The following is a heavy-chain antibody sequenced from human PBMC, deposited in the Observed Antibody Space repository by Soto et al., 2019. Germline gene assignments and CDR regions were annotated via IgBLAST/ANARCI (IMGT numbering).Heavy chain of an antibody. D-gene: IGHD2-15*01. J-gene: IGHJ4*02. V-gene: IGHV3-30-3*01. CDR1: GFTLSSYA. Sequence: QVQLVESGGGMVQPGRSLRLSCAASGFTLSSYAMHWVRQAPGKGLGWVAVISYDGSDKYYADSVKGRFTISRDNSKNTLFLQMNTLRPEDTAVYYCARRYCSGGYCYFDYWGQGTLVTVSS. CDR2: ISYDGSDK. CDR3: ARRYCSGGYCYFDY.